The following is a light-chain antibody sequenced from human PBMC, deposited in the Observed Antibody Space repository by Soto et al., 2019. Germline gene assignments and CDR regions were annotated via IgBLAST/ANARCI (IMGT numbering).Light chain of an antibody. CDR1: SSDVGGYNY. CDR3: TSYAGSNTV. Sequence: QSALTQPPSASGSPGQSVTISCIGTSSDVGGYNYVSWYQQHPGKAPKLMIYEVSKRPSGVPDRLSGSKSGNTASLTVSGLQTEDEADYYCTSYAGSNTVFGGGTKPTVL. V-gene: IGLV2-8*01. CDR2: EVS. J-gene: IGLJ2*01.